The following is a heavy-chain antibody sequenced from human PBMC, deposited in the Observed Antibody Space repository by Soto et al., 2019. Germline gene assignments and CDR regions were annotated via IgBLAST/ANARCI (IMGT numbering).Heavy chain of an antibody. CDR1: GGSISNGDYY. Sequence: PSETLSLTCTVSGGSISNGDYYWTWIRQHPGQGLEWIGHILYSGRTYYNPSLKSRASISRDTSRNQFSLMLSSVTAADTAVYYCARGITVVAIFRWFDPWGQGTPVTVSS. J-gene: IGHJ5*02. V-gene: IGHV4-31*03. CDR3: ARGITVVAIFRWFDP. D-gene: IGHD3-10*01. CDR2: ILYSGRT.